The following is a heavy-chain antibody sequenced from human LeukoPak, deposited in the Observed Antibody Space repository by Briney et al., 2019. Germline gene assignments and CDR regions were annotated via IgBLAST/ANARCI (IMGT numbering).Heavy chain of an antibody. Sequence: GGSLRLSCAASGFTFSDAWMTWVRQAPGKGLELVGRIQSKSSGWTTDYAARKGRFTISRDDSKNMLYLQMNRLKVEETAIYYCATPPDWGQGTLVAVSS. CDR2: IQSKSSGWTT. CDR1: GFTFSDAW. J-gene: IGHJ4*02. CDR3: ATPPD. V-gene: IGHV3-15*01.